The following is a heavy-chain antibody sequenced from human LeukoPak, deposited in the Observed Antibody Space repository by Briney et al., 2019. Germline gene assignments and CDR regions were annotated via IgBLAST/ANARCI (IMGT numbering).Heavy chain of an antibody. D-gene: IGHD6-13*01. CDR3: ARGAYSSSWYGRYFQH. J-gene: IGHJ1*01. CDR1: GFTFSSYA. CDR2: ISYDGSNK. V-gene: IGHV3-30-3*01. Sequence: PGGSLRLSCAASGFTFSSYAMHWVRQAPGKGLEWVAVISYDGSNKYYADPVKGRFTISRDNSKNTLYLQMNSLRAEDTAVYYCARGAYSSSWYGRYFQHWGQGTLVTVSS.